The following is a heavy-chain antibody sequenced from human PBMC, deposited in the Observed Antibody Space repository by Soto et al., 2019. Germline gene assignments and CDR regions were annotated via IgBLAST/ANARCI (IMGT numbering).Heavy chain of an antibody. J-gene: IGHJ6*02. Sequence: PGGSLRLSCAASGFIFSSYSMNWVRQAPGKGLEWVSYISSSGSAISYADSVKGRFTISRDNANNSLYLQMNSLRAEDTAVYYCTRHLATVSYYYYGMDVWGQGTTVTVSS. CDR1: GFIFSSYS. CDR2: ISSSGSAI. CDR3: TRHLATVSYYYYGMDV. V-gene: IGHV3-48*01. D-gene: IGHD4-17*01.